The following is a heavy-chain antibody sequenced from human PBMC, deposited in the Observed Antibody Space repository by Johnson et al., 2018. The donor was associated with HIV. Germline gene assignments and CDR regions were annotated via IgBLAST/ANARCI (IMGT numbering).Heavy chain of an antibody. J-gene: IGHJ3*02. CDR2: ISYDGSNK. CDR1: GFTFSSYA. CDR3: AREVLTIFGATQSCASDI. D-gene: IGHD3-3*01. Sequence: QEKLVESGGGVVQPGRSLRLSCAASGFTFSSYAMHWVRQAPGKGLEWVAVISYDGSNKYYADSVKGRFTISRDNSKNTLYLQMNSLRAEDTAVYYCAREVLTIFGATQSCASDIWGQGTMVTVSS. V-gene: IGHV3-30-3*01.